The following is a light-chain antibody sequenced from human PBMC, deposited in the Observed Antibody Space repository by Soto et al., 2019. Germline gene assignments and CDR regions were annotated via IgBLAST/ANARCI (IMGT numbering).Light chain of an antibody. J-gene: IGKJ2*01. CDR2: GSS. Sequence: EIVTTQSPATLSVSPGERATLSCRASQSVSNNLAWYQQKPGQTPRLLIYGSSTRATGIPVRFSGSGSGIEFTLTISSLQFEDFAVYYCQQYNNWPPVTFGQGTKVDIK. V-gene: IGKV3-15*01. CDR1: QSVSNN. CDR3: QQYNNWPPVT.